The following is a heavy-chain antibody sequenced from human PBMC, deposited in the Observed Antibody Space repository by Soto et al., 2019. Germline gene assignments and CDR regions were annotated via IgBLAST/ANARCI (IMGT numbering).Heavy chain of an antibody. CDR1: GYSLTELS. V-gene: IGHV1-24*01. CDR3: ATRARNARTIVVATDVFGI. D-gene: IGHD3-22*01. J-gene: IGHJ3*02. Sequence: ASVKVSCKVSGYSLTELSMHWVRQAPGKGLEWMGGFDPEDGETISAQKFQGSFTMTEDTSTDTAYMELSSLRSEDTAVYYCATRARNARTIVVATDVFGIWGQGTMVSVS. CDR2: FDPEDGET.